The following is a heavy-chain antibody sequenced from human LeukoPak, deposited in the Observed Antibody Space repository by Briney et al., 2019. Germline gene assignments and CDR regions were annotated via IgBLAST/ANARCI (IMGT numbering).Heavy chain of an antibody. CDR2: IYSGGST. J-gene: IGHJ4*02. Sequence: GGSLRLSCAASGFTVSNNYMTWVRQAPGKGLEWVSVIYSGGSTYYTDSVKGRFTISRDNSKNTLYLQMNSLRAEDTAVYYCARDLGGNSDYWGQGTLVTVSS. CDR3: ARDLGGNSDY. D-gene: IGHD4-23*01. CDR1: GFTVSNNY. V-gene: IGHV3-66*01.